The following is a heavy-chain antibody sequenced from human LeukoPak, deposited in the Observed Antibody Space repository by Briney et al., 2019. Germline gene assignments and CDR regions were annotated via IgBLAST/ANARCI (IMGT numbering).Heavy chain of an antibody. CDR2: INPNSGGT. Sequence: SVKVSCKASGYTFTGYYMHWVRQAPGQGLEWMGRINPNSGGTNYAQKFQGRVTMTRDTSISTAYMELSRLRSDDTAVYYCATLTTVSEWFDPWGQGTLVTVSS. J-gene: IGHJ5*02. CDR3: ATLTTVSEWFDP. CDR1: GYTFTGYY. V-gene: IGHV1-2*06. D-gene: IGHD4-11*01.